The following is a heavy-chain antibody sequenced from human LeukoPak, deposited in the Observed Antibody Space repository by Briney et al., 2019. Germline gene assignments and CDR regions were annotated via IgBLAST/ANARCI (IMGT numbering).Heavy chain of an antibody. CDR3: ATYSYGPYYYYYYMDA. CDR1: GVSLSGHY. J-gene: IGHJ6*03. CDR2: IYYSGST. D-gene: IGHD5-18*01. Sequence: SETLSLTCTVSGVSLSGHYWSWIRQPPGKGLEWVGYIYYSGSTNYNPSLKSRVTISVDTSKNQFSLKLSSVTAADTAVYYCATYSYGPYYYYYYMDAWGKGTTVTVSS. V-gene: IGHV4-59*11.